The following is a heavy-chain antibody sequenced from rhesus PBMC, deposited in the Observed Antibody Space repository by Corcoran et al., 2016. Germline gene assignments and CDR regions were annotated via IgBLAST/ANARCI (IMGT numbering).Heavy chain of an antibody. Sequence: QVQLQESGPGLVKPSETLSLTCAVSGGSISASYYWNWIRHTPGKGVEWIGNIYCRSGRTEYNPSRMTRVPISKKTSKNRLSRKLSSVTAADTAVYYCARKMSPGPFDYWGQGVLVTVSS. CDR3: ARKMSPGPFDY. D-gene: IGHD3-9*01. CDR2: IYCRSGRT. J-gene: IGHJ4*01. V-gene: IGHV4S7*01. CDR1: GGSISASYY.